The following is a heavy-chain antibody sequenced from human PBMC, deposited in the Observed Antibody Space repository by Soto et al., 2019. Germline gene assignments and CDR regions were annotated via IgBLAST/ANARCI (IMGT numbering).Heavy chain of an antibody. V-gene: IGHV4-30-2*01. Sequence: SETLSLTCAVSGGSISSGGYSWSWIRQPPGKGLEWIGYIYHSGSTYYNPSLKSRVTISVDRSKNQFSLKLSSVTAADTAVYYCARAGDYYDSSGYVNWFDPWGQGTLVTVSS. CDR2: IYHSGST. D-gene: IGHD3-22*01. CDR1: GGSISSGGYS. J-gene: IGHJ5*02. CDR3: ARAGDYYDSSGYVNWFDP.